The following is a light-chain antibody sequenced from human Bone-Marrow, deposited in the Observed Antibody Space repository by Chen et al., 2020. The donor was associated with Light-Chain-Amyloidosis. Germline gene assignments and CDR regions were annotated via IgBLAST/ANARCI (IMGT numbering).Light chain of an antibody. V-gene: IGLV3-25*03. CDR3: QSADSSGTYEVI. J-gene: IGLJ2*01. Sequence: SYELTQPPSVSVSPGQTAMITCSGDDFPTKYAYWYQHKPVQAPVLVIHRDTERPSGISERFSGCSSGTTATLTISGVQAEDEADYHCQSADSSGTYEVIFGGGTKLTVL. CDR1: DFPTKY. CDR2: RDT.